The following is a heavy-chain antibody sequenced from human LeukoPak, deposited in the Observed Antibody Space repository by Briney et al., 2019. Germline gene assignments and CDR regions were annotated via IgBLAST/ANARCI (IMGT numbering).Heavy chain of an antibody. CDR3: AKDRGTRYYDFWSGSNWFDP. V-gene: IGHV3-23*01. Sequence: PGGSLRLSCAASGFTFSSYAMSWVRQAPGKGLEWVSAISGSGGSTYYADSVKGRFTISRDNSKNTLYLQMNSLRAEDTAVYYCAKDRGTRYYDFWSGSNWFDPWGQGTLVTVSS. CDR1: GFTFSSYA. D-gene: IGHD3-3*01. J-gene: IGHJ5*02. CDR2: ISGSGGST.